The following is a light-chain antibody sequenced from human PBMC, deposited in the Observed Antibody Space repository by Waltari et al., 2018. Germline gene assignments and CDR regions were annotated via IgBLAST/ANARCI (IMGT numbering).Light chain of an antibody. CDR1: QSLLHINVYND. J-gene: IGKJ3*01. V-gene: IGKV2-28*01. CDR2: LGS. CDR3: MQALQTPI. Sequence: DIVMSQSPLSLHVIPGEPASIPSRSSQSLLHINVYNDLDWYLQQPGQPPQLLISLGSNRAAGVPDRFSGSGSGTDFTLKISRVEAEDVGVYYCMQALQTPIFGPGTKVDIK.